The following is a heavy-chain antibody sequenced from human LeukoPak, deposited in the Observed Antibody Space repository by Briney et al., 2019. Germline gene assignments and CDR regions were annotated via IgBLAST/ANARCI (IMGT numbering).Heavy chain of an antibody. Sequence: GGSLRLSCAASGFTFSSYAMSWVRQAPGKGLEWVSAISGSGVSTYYADSVKGRFTISRDNSKHTLYLQLNSLRAEDTAIYYCAKHLGYSSSHTDYWGQGTLVTVSS. CDR1: GFTFSSYA. J-gene: IGHJ4*02. V-gene: IGHV3-23*01. CDR3: AKHLGYSSSHTDY. D-gene: IGHD6-13*01. CDR2: ISGSGVST.